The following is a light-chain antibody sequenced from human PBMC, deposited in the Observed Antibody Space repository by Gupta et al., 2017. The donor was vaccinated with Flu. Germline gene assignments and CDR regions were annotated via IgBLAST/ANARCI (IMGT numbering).Light chain of an antibody. CDR3: QQYYSTPPT. V-gene: IGKV4-1*01. CDR1: QTVLYSSDNKNY. CDR2: WAS. J-gene: IGKJ1*01. Sequence: DIVMTQSPDSLAVSLGERATINCKSSQTVLYSSDNKNYLAWYQQKPGQPPKLLIYWASTRESGVPDRVSGSGSGTDVTLPISSLQAEDVAVYYCQQYYSTPPTFGQGTKVEIK.